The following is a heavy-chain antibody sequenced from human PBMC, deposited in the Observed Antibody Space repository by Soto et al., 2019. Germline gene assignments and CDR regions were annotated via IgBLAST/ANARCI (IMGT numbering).Heavy chain of an antibody. CDR2: VNWDGDTT. Sequence: GGSLRLSCVASGFSIRNYGLHWVRQAPGKGLEWISLVNWDGDTTFYADSVKGRFIISRDNSKNSVYLQMNSLRSEDSAMYYCAKGATVTTHYQYYGMDVWGQGTTVTVSS. D-gene: IGHD4-17*01. J-gene: IGHJ6*02. V-gene: IGHV3-43D*04. CDR1: GFSIRNYG. CDR3: AKGATVTTHYQYYGMDV.